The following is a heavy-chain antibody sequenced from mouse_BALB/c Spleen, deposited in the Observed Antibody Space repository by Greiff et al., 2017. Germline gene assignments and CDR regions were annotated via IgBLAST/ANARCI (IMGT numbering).Heavy chain of an antibody. Sequence: EVHLVESGGGLVKPGGSLKLSCAASGFTFSSYTMSWVRQTPEKRLEWVASISSGGSTYYPDSVKGRFTISRDNARNILYLQMSSLRSEDTAMYYCARGRAVVATEYFDVWGAGTTVTVSS. CDR2: ISSGGST. CDR3: ARGRAVVATEYFDV. D-gene: IGHD1-1*01. V-gene: IGHV5-6-5*01. CDR1: GFTFSSYT. J-gene: IGHJ1*01.